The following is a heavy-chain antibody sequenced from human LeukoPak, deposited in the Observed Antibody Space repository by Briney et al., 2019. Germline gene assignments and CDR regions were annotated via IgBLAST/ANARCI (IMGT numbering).Heavy chain of an antibody. D-gene: IGHD2-21*01. V-gene: IGHV1-24*01. J-gene: IGHJ4*02. CDR3: ATDLNCGGDCYPGV. Sequence: ASVKVSCKVSGYTLTELSMHWVRQAPGKGLEWMGGFDPEDGETIYAQRFQGRVTMTEDTSTDTAYMELSSLRSEDTAVYYCATDLNCGGDCYPGVWGQGTLVTVSS. CDR1: GYTLTELS. CDR2: FDPEDGET.